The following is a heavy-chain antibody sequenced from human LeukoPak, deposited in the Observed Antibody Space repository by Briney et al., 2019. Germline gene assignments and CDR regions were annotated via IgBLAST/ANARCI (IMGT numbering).Heavy chain of an antibody. Sequence: ASVKVSCKAFGYTFTSYDINWVRQAPGHGLEWMGWMNPNSGNTGYAQKFQGRVTMTRNTSISTAYMELSSLRSEDTAVYYCARGGPSYYDSSGYYRYWGQGTLVTVSS. D-gene: IGHD3-22*01. CDR3: ARGGPSYYDSSGYYRY. V-gene: IGHV1-8*01. CDR1: GYTFTSYD. J-gene: IGHJ4*02. CDR2: MNPNSGNT.